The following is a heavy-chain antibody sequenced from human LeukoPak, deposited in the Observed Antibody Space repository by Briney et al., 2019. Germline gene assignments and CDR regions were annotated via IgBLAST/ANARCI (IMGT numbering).Heavy chain of an antibody. CDR1: GYTFTSHD. CDR3: ATVFRGVISAFDI. Sequence: ASVTVSCKASGYTFTSHDINWVRQASGQGPEWMGWINPRTGDRGYAQKFQGRVTITRNTSISTAYMELSSLRSEDTAVYYCATVFRGVISAFDIWGQGTMVTVSS. CDR2: INPRTGDR. D-gene: IGHD3-10*01. J-gene: IGHJ3*02. V-gene: IGHV1-8*01.